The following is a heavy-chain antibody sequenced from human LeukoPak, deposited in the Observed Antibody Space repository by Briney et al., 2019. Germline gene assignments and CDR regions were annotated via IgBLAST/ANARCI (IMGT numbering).Heavy chain of an antibody. J-gene: IGHJ5*02. V-gene: IGHV5-10-1*01. CDR3: ARSRLSISWFDP. CDR2: IDPSDSYT. D-gene: IGHD3-16*02. Sequence: GESLKISCKGSGYSFTSYWIGWVRQMPGKGLEWMGRIDPSDSYTNYSPSFQGHVTISADKSISTAYLQWSSLKASDTAMYYCARSRLSISWFDPWGQGTLVTVSS. CDR1: GYSFTSYW.